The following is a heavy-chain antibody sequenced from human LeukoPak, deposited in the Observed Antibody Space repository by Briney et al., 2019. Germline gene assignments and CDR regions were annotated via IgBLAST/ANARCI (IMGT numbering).Heavy chain of an antibody. V-gene: IGHV3-48*01. D-gene: IGHD3-10*01. CDR1: GFTFSSYS. CDR3: ARARGLMVRGVSEFDY. Sequence: GGSLRLSCAASGFTFSSYSMNWVRQAPGKGLERVSYISSSGATMYYADSVRGRFTISRDTAKNSLYLQTNSLRAEDTAVYYCARARGLMVRGVSEFDYWGQGTLVTVSS. CDR2: ISSSGATM. J-gene: IGHJ4*02.